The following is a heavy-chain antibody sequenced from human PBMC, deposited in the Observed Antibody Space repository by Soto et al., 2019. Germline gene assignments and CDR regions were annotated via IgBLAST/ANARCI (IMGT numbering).Heavy chain of an antibody. CDR3: ARDMHAGFTHYFDP. J-gene: IGHJ5*02. V-gene: IGHV4-30-2*06. CDR1: GVAMTYGGYS. D-gene: IGHD1-26*01. CDR2: IGHLETT. Sequence: SETLSLTCSVSGVAMTYGGYSWSWIRQSPEKGLEWLGYIGHLETTYYNPSFKSRFSLSIDRTRNQFSLSLSSMTAADKAVYYCARDMHAGFTHYFDPWGQGTLVTVSS.